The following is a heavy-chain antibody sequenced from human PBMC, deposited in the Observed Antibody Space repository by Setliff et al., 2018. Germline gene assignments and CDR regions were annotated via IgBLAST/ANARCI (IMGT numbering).Heavy chain of an antibody. CDR2: INPGGGSA. Sequence: ASVKVSCKATGYTLSRHYMHWARQAPGQGLEWMGIINPGGGSASIVQKFQGRVTMTSDTSTSTVYMEVTGLTSEDTAVYYCARAGDAATNRKGVFEFWGQGTLVTVS. V-gene: IGHV1-46*01. CDR1: GYTLSRHY. D-gene: IGHD1-26*01. J-gene: IGHJ4*02. CDR3: ARAGDAATNRKGVFEF.